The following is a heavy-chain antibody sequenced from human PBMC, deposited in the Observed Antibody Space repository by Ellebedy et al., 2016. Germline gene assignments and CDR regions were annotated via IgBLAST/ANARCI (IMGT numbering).Heavy chain of an antibody. CDR2: INHSGST. CDR3: ARVMRGYCSSTSCRYFDY. Sequence: SETLSLTXAVYGGSFSGYYWSWIRQPPGKGLEWIGEINHSGSTNYNPSLKSRVTISVDTSKNQFSLKLSSVTAADTAVYYCARVMRGYCSSTSCRYFDYWGQGTLVTVSS. CDR1: GGSFSGYY. V-gene: IGHV4-34*01. D-gene: IGHD2-2*01. J-gene: IGHJ4*02.